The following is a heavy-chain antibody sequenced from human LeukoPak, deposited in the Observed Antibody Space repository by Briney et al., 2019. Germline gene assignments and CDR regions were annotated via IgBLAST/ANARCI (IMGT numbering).Heavy chain of an antibody. Sequence: QPSETLSLTCTVSGGSISSYYWSWIRQPAGKGLEWIGRIYTSGSTNYNPSLKSRVTMSVDTSKNQFSLKLSSVTAADTAVYYCARGRDGYNGDDAFDIWGQGTMVTVSS. CDR1: GGSISSYY. J-gene: IGHJ3*02. CDR3: ARGRDGYNGDDAFDI. CDR2: IYTSGST. D-gene: IGHD5-24*01. V-gene: IGHV4-4*07.